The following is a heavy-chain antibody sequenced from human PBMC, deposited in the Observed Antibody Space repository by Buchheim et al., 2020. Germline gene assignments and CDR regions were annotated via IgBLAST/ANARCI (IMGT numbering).Heavy chain of an antibody. D-gene: IGHD3-22*01. V-gene: IGHV3-66*01. CDR3: ARRQPSGSWFDP. Sequence: EVQLVESGGGLVQPGGSLRPSCAVSGFTVSSDSMSWVRQAPGKGLEWVSAIYGGGATYYTDSVKGRFNISRDSSKNKLFLQMNRLRVEDTAMYYCARRQPSGSWFDPWGQGTL. CDR1: GFTVSSDS. J-gene: IGHJ5*02. CDR2: IYGGGAT.